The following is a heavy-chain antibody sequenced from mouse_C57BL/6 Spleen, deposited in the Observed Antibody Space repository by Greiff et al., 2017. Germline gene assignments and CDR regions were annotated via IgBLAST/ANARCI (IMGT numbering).Heavy chain of an antibody. Sequence: EVKLVESGGGLVKPGGSLKLSCAASGFTFSSYAMSWVRQTPEKRLEWVATISDGGSYTYYPDNVKGRFTIYRDNAKNNLYLQMSHLKSEDTAMYYCAREDGSSYPYAMDYWGQGTSVTVSS. CDR3: AREDGSSYPYAMDY. CDR1: GFTFSSYA. D-gene: IGHD1-1*01. V-gene: IGHV5-4*01. CDR2: ISDGGSYT. J-gene: IGHJ4*01.